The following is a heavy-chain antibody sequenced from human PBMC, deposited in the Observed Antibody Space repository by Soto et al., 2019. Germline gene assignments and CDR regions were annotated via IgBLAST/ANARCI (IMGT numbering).Heavy chain of an antibody. CDR1: GFTFSSYG. D-gene: IGHD2-15*01. J-gene: IGHJ4*02. CDR3: AKENIGYCSGGSCYPEVGFDY. Sequence: QVQLVESGGGVVQPGRSLRLSCAASGFTFSSYGMHWVRQAPGKGLEWVAVISYDGSNKYYADSVKGRFTISRDNSKNTLNLQMNSLRAEDTAVYYCAKENIGYCSGGSCYPEVGFDYWGQGTLVTVSS. CDR2: ISYDGSNK. V-gene: IGHV3-30*18.